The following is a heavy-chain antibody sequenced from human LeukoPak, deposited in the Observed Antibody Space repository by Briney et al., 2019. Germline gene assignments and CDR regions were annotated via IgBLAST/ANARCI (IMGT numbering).Heavy chain of an antibody. CDR2: INHSGST. CDR1: GGSFSGYY. CDR3: ARVSGSYYT. J-gene: IGHJ4*02. Sequence: PSETLSPTCAVYGGSFSGYYWSWIRQPPGKGQEWIGEINHSGSTNYNPSLKSQVTISVDTSKNQFSLKLSSVTAADTAVYYCARVSGSYYTWGQGTLVTVSS. D-gene: IGHD1-26*01. V-gene: IGHV4-34*01.